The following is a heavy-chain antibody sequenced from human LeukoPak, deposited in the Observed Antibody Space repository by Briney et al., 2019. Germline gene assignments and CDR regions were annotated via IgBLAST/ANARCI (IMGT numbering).Heavy chain of an antibody. Sequence: PSETLSLTCTVSGGSISIYYWSWIRQPPGKGLEWSGYIYYSGSTNYNPSLKSRVTISVDTSKNQFSLKLSSVTAADTAVYYCAARYCSGGSCYSDGWDYYYYGMDVWGKGTTVTVSS. D-gene: IGHD2-15*01. CDR2: IYYSGST. CDR1: GGSISIYY. V-gene: IGHV4-59*01. CDR3: AARYCSGGSCYSDGWDYYYYGMDV. J-gene: IGHJ6*04.